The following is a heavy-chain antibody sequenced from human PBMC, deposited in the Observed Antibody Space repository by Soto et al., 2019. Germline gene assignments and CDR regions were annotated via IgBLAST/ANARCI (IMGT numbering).Heavy chain of an antibody. CDR2: ISGSGGST. Sequence: GGSLRLSCAASGFTFRSYAMSWVRQAPGKGLEWVSAISGSGGSTYYADSVKGRFTISRDNSKNTLYLQMNSLRAEDTAVYYCAKTRWESVAPDAFDIWGQGSIVTVSS. J-gene: IGHJ3*02. V-gene: IGHV3-23*01. CDR3: AKTRWESVAPDAFDI. D-gene: IGHD1-26*01. CDR1: GFTFRSYA.